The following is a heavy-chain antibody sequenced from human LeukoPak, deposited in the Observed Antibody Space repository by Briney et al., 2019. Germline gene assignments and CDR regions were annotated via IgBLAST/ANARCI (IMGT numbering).Heavy chain of an antibody. Sequence: SETLSLTCTVSGGSISSYYWSWIRQPPGKGLEWMGYIYYSGSINYNPSLKSRVTISVDTSKNQFSLKLSSVTAADTAVYYCARHSYSSSFKALDYWGQGTLVTVSS. D-gene: IGHD6-13*01. CDR3: ARHSYSSSFKALDY. CDR1: GGSISSYY. V-gene: IGHV4-59*08. CDR2: IYYSGSI. J-gene: IGHJ4*02.